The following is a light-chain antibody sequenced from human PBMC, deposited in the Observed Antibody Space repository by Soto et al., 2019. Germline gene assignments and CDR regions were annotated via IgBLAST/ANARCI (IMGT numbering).Light chain of an antibody. CDR3: QHYGNSLGYT. Sequence: EIVLTQSPGTLSLSPGESATLSCRASQSVSSSYLAWYQQKPGQAPRLLIYGASNRATAVPGRFSGSESGTDFTLNIDRLEAEDFGVYFCQHYGNSLGYTFGQGDQAGDQT. J-gene: IGKJ2*01. V-gene: IGKV3-20*01. CDR1: QSVSSSY. CDR2: GAS.